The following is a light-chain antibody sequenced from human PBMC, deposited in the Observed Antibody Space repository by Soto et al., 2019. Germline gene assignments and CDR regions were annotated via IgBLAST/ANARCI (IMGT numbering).Light chain of an antibody. Sequence: EIVLTQSPRTLSLSPGERATLSCRASQTPSDNNLAWLQQRPGQAPRLLIYGASYRETGIPDRFAGSGSGTDFTLTISRLEPEDFAVYYCQQYATSSYTFGQGTKLEIK. CDR2: GAS. CDR3: QQYATSSYT. J-gene: IGKJ2*01. CDR1: QTPSDNN. V-gene: IGKV3-20*01.